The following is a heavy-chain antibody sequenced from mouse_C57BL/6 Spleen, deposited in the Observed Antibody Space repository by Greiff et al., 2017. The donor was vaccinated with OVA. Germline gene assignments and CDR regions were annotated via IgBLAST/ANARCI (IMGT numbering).Heavy chain of an antibody. D-gene: IGHD3-2*02. J-gene: IGHJ4*01. CDR2: IYPGSGSI. CDR3: TRGSAGPYYYAMDY. V-gene: IGHV1-55*01. CDR1: GFTFTSYW. Sequence: QVQLQQPGAELVKPGASVKMSCKASGFTFTSYWITWVQQRPGKGLEWIGDIYPGSGSIYYNEKFKSMATLTVDTSSSTAYMQLSSLTSDDSAVDYCTRGSAGPYYYAMDYWGQGTSVTVSS.